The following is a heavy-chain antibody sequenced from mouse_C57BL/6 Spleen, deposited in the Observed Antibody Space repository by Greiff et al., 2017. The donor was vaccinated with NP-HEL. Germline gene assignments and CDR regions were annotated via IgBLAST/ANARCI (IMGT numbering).Heavy chain of an antibody. J-gene: IGHJ3*01. CDR1: GFTFSDYG. CDR2: ISSGSSTI. Sequence: EVNLVESGGGLVKPGGSLKLSCAASGFTFSDYGMHWVRQAPEKGLEWVAYISSGSSTIYYADTVKGRFTISRDNAKNTLFLQMTSLRSEDTAMYYCARTATEGWFAYWGQGTLVTVSA. V-gene: IGHV5-17*01. CDR3: ARTATEGWFAY.